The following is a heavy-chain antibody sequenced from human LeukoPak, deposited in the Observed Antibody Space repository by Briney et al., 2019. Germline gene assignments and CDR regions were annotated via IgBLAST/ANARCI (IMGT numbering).Heavy chain of an antibody. CDR2: IGSRAYGATT. Sequence: PGGSLRLSCAASGFTFSDYYMSWVRQAPGKGLEWVGFIGSRAYGATTEYAASVKGRFTISRDDSKSVAYLQMNSLKTEDTAVYYCSRADYYGSGSPISLDVWGKGTTVTVS. CDR1: GFTFSDYY. V-gene: IGHV3-49*04. D-gene: IGHD3-10*01. CDR3: SRADYYGSGSPISLDV. J-gene: IGHJ6*03.